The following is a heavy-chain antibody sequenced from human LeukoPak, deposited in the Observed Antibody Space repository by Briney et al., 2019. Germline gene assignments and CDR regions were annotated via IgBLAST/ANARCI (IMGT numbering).Heavy chain of an antibody. CDR3: AKAYIVATGFDY. Sequence: PGGSLRLSCAASGFTFSSYGMHWVRQAPGKGLEWVAVISYDGSNKYCADSVKGRFTISRDNSKNTLYLQMNSLRAEDTAVYYCAKAYIVATGFDYWGQGTLVTVSS. CDR1: GFTFSSYG. CDR2: ISYDGSNK. D-gene: IGHD5-12*01. J-gene: IGHJ4*02. V-gene: IGHV3-30*18.